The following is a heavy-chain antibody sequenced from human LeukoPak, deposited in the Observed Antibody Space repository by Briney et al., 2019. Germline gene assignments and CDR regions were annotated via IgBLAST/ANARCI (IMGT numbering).Heavy chain of an antibody. CDR2: IRQNGNEK. J-gene: IGHJ5*02. V-gene: IGHV3-7*01. D-gene: IGHD3-16*01. Sequence: GGSLRLSCAASGFTFSSYSMNWVRQAAGKGLEWVASIRQNGNEKHYVDSVKGRFIISRDNAENSVSLQMNSLRDEDTAMYYCARLLGESTIYDLWGQGTLVTVSS. CDR1: GFTFSSYS. CDR3: ARLLGESTIYDL.